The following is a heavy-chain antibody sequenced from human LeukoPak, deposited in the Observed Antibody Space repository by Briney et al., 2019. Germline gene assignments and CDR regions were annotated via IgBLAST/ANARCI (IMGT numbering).Heavy chain of an antibody. V-gene: IGHV4-59*01. Sequence: SETLSLTCTVSGGSISSYYWSWIRQPPGKGLEWIGYIYYSGSSNYKPSLKRRVTISVDTTQNQFSLKLSSVTAADTAVYYCARELRGYSYGEALDIGGQGTMVTVSA. CDR1: GGSISSYY. CDR3: ARELRGYSYGEALDI. D-gene: IGHD5-18*01. CDR2: IYYSGSS. J-gene: IGHJ3*02.